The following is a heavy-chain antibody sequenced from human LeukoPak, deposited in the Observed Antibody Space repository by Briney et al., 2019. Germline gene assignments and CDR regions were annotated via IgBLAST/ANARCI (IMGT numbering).Heavy chain of an antibody. D-gene: IGHD4-17*01. V-gene: IGHV5-10-1*01. CDR2: IDPSDSYT. J-gene: IGHJ6*02. CDR1: GYSFTSYW. Sequence: GESLKISCKGSGYSFTSYWISWVRQMPGKGLEWMVRIDPSDSYTNYSPSFQGHVTISADKSISTAYLQWSSLKASDTAMYYCASVSGDYVDHYYGMDVWGQGTTVTVSS. CDR3: ASVSGDYVDHYYGMDV.